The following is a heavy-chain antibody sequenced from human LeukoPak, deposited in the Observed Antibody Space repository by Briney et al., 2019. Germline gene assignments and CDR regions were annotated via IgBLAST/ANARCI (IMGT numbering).Heavy chain of an antibody. V-gene: IGHV1-24*01. CDR2: LDPEDGET. CDR3: ASKGSSGYYYDLLEYFQH. CDR1: GYTLTELS. J-gene: IGHJ1*01. Sequence: ASVKVSCKVSGYTLTELSMHWVRQAPGKGLEWMGGLDPEDGETIYAQKFQGRVTMTEDTSTDTAYMELSSLRSEDTAVYYCASKGSSGYYYDLLEYFQHWGQGTLVTVSS. D-gene: IGHD3-22*01.